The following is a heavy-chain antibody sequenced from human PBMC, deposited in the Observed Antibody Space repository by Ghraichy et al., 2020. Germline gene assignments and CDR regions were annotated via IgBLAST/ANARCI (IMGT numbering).Heavy chain of an antibody. D-gene: IGHD1-26*01. Sequence: SETLSLTCTVSGGSISSYHWSWIRQPPGKRLEWIGYIYYSGSTNYNPSLKSRVTISVDTSKNQFSLKLSSVTAADTAVYYCAREEGGGSYYDYWGQGTLVTVSS. V-gene: IGHV4-59*01. CDR2: IYYSGST. J-gene: IGHJ4*02. CDR3: AREEGGGSYYDY. CDR1: GGSISSYH.